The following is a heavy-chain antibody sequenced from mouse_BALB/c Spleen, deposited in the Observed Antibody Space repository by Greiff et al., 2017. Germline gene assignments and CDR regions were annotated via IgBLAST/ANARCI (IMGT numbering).Heavy chain of an antibody. CDR3: AREGGISYYYAMDY. J-gene: IGHJ4*01. CDR2: ISNLAYSI. CDR1: GFTFSDYG. V-gene: IGHV5-15*02. Sequence: EVKLMESGGGLVQPGGSRKLSCAASGFTFSDYGMAWVRQAPGKGPEWVAFISNLAYSIYYADTVTGRFTISRENAKNTLYLEMSSLRSEDTAMYYCAREGGISYYYAMDYWGQGTSVTVSS.